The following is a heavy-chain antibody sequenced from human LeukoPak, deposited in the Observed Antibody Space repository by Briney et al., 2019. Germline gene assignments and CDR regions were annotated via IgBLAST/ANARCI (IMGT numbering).Heavy chain of an antibody. CDR1: GYTFTGYY. V-gene: IGHV1-2*02. Sequence: ASVKVSCKASGYTFTGYYMHWVRQAPGQGLEWMGWINPNSGGTNYAQKFQGRVTMTRDTSISTAYMELSRLRSDDTAVYYCARTAAAGPYHWFDPWGQGTLVTVSS. CDR3: ARTAAAGPYHWFDP. J-gene: IGHJ5*02. CDR2: INPNSGGT. D-gene: IGHD6-13*01.